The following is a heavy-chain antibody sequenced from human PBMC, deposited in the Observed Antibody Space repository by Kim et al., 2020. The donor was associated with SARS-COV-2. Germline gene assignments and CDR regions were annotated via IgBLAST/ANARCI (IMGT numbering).Heavy chain of an antibody. Sequence: TNYNPSLKSRVTISVDTSKNQFSLKLSSVTAADTAVYYCARSAMVRSLDYWGQGTLVTVSS. J-gene: IGHJ4*02. CDR3: ARSAMVRSLDY. CDR2: T. V-gene: IGHV4-34*01. D-gene: IGHD3-10*01.